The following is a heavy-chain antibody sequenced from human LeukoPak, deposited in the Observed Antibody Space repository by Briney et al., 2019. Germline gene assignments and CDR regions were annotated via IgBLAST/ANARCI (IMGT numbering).Heavy chain of an antibody. D-gene: IGHD3-9*01. J-gene: IGHJ6*03. Sequence: GGSLRLSCAASGFTFSSYGMHWVRQAPGKGLEWVAFIRYDGSNKYYADSVKGRFTISRDNSKNTLYLQINSLRAEDTAVYYCAKDFEPFISAFYYYMDVWGKGTTVTVSS. CDR2: IRYDGSNK. V-gene: IGHV3-30*02. CDR3: AKDFEPFISAFYYYMDV. CDR1: GFTFSSYG.